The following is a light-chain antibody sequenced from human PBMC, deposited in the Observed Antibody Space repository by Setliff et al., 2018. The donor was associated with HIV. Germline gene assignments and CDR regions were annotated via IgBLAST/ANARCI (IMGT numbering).Light chain of an antibody. CDR3: LQDYNYPLT. CDR2: GAS. J-gene: IGKJ1*01. CDR1: QDIRND. Sequence: AIQLTQSPSSLSASVGDRVTITCRASQDIRNDLGWYQQKPGKAPRLLLYGASYLQSGVPSRFSASKSGTDFTLTITSLQPEDFATYYCLQDYNYPLTFGQGTKVDIK. V-gene: IGKV1-6*01.